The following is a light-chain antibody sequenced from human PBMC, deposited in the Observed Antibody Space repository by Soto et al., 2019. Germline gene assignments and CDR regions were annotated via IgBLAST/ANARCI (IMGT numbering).Light chain of an antibody. V-gene: IGKV4-1*01. CDR3: QKYYSIPLT. CDR2: WAS. J-gene: IGKJ4*01. CDR1: QSVLYRSNNKNY. Sequence: DIVMTQSPDSLAVSLGERATINCKSSQSVLYRSNNKNYLAWYQKKPGQPPKVLIYWASTREPGVPDRFRGSESGTDFTLTISSLQAEDVAVYYCQKYYSIPLTFGGGTKVEIK.